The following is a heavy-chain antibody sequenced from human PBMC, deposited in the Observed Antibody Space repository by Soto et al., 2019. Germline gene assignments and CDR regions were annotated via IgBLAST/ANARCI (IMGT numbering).Heavy chain of an antibody. D-gene: IGHD3-16*01. J-gene: IGHJ4*02. CDR1: GYSISAYY. CDR3: AREHAGFGDY. Sequence: ASVKVSCKASGYSISAYYIHWVRQAPGQGLEWLGWFNPKTGGPNYAPKFQGRVTMTRDTSLSTTYMELTSLTSDDTAVYYCAREHAGFGDYWGPGTLVTVSS. V-gene: IGHV1-2*02. CDR2: FNPKTGGP.